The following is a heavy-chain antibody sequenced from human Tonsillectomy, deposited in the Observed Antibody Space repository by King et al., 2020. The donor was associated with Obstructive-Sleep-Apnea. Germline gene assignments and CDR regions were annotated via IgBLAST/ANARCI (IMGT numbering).Heavy chain of an antibody. CDR1: NGSISSYY. Sequence: VQLQESGPGLVKPSETLSLTCTVSNGSISSYYWNWIRQYPGKGLEWIGSIFYIWSTNYNPSLKSLFTRSLDRSKNQFSLNLTPVTAADTAVYLCARRTYSSGSYFFDSWGQGTLVTVSS. J-gene: IGHJ4*02. V-gene: IGHV4-59*01. CDR2: IFYIWST. CDR3: ARRTYSSGSYFFDS. D-gene: IGHD3-10*01.